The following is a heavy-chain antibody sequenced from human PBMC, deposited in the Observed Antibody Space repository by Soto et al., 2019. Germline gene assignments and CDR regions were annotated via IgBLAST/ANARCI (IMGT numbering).Heavy chain of an antibody. CDR1: GYTFTACH. CDR3: TTLRFDP. V-gene: IGHV1-2*02. CDR2: VNPNTGVT. Sequence: ASVKVSCKASGYTFTACHMNWVRQPPGQGREWMGWVNPNTGVTKYAHKFQGRVTMTRDTSINTAYMELSGLTSDDTAVYYCTTLRFDPWGQGTLVTVSS. D-gene: IGHD3-9*01. J-gene: IGHJ5*02.